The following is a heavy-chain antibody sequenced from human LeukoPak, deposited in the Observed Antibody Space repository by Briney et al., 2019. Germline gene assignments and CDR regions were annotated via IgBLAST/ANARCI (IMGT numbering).Heavy chain of an antibody. V-gene: IGHV4-34*01. CDR2: INHSGST. Sequence: SETLSLTCAVYGGSFSGYYWSWIRQPPGKGLEWIGEINHSGSTNYNPSLKSRVTISVDTSKNQFSLKLSSVTAADTAVYYCARGLRKYYYGSGGYYNLGYNWFDPWGQGTLVTVSS. CDR1: GGSFSGYY. CDR3: ARGLRKYYYGSGGYYNLGYNWFDP. J-gene: IGHJ5*02. D-gene: IGHD3-10*01.